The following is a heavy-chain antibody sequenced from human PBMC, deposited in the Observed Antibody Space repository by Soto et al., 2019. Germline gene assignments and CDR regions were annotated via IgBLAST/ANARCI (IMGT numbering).Heavy chain of an antibody. CDR3: ARGRRTVVTPPDFDY. CDR2: IIPIFGKA. CDR1: GGTFSSYA. D-gene: IGHD2-15*01. J-gene: IGHJ4*02. Sequence: QVQLVQSGAEVKKPGSSVKVSCKASGGTFSSYAISWVRQAPGQGLEWMGAIIPIFGKANYAQKFQGRVTITADESTSTAYMELSSLRSEDTAVYYCARGRRTVVTPPDFDYWGQGTLVTVSS. V-gene: IGHV1-69*01.